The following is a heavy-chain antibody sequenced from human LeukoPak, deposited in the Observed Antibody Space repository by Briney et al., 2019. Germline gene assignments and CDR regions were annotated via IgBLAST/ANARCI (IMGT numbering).Heavy chain of an antibody. V-gene: IGHV3-30*04. CDR1: GFTFSSYA. CDR2: ISYDGSNK. Sequence: GGSLRLSCTASGFTFSSYAMHWVRQAPGKGLEWVAVISYDGSNKYYADSVKGRFTISRDNSKNTLYLQMNSLRAEDTAVYYCAELGITMIGGVWGKGTTVTISS. J-gene: IGHJ6*04. CDR3: AELGITMIGGV. D-gene: IGHD3-10*02.